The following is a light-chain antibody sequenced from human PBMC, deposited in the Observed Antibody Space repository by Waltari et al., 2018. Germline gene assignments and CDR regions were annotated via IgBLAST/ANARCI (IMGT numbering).Light chain of an antibody. CDR2: GKN. V-gene: IGLV3-19*01. J-gene: IGLJ2*01. CDR3: HSRDSSGDVL. Sequence: SSELTQDPAVSVALGQTVRITCQGDSLRRYYVSWFPQKPGQAPALVIYGKNNRPSGIADRFSASSSGSTASLTIIGAQAEDEADYYCHSRDSSGDVLIGGGTKLTVV. CDR1: SLRRYY.